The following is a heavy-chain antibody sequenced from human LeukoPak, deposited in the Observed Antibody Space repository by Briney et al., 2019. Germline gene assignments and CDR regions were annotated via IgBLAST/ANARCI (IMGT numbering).Heavy chain of an antibody. CDR2: IYYSGSGST. V-gene: IGHV4-59*08. Sequence: PSETLSLTCTVSSGSISNYYWSWLRQPPGKGLEWIGYIYYSGSGSTNYNPSLKSRVTISVDTSKNQFSLKLSSVTAADTAVYYCARQLYSNFNFFDYWGQGTLVTVSS. J-gene: IGHJ4*02. CDR3: ARQLYSNFNFFDY. D-gene: IGHD4-11*01. CDR1: SGSISNYY.